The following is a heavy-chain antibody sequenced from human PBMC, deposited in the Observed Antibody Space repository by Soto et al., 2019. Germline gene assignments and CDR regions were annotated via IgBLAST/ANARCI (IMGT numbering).Heavy chain of an antibody. CDR2: INPNSSGT. D-gene: IGHD2-2*01. CDR3: ARDGVPAAVPTLDY. J-gene: IGHJ4*02. V-gene: IGHV1-2*04. Sequence: QVQLVQSGAEVKKPGASVKVSCKASGYTFTGYYMHWVRQAPGQGLEWMGWINPNSSGTNYAQKFQGWVTMTRDTSISTAYMELSRLRSDDTAVYYCARDGVPAAVPTLDYWGQGTLVTVSS. CDR1: GYTFTGYY.